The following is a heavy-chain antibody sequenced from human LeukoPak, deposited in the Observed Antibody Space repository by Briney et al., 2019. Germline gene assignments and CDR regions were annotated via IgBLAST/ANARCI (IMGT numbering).Heavy chain of an antibody. CDR3: ERVSYGYIFDY. Sequence: ASVKVSCKTSGYIFSYYDISWVRQAPGQGLLWMVWISAYNGNTNYSQKLHGRVTMTTDTSTTTAYKQLRSMRSDDTAVYYCERVSYGYIFDYWGQGTLVTVSS. D-gene: IGHD5-18*01. J-gene: IGHJ4*02. CDR1: GYIFSYYD. CDR2: ISAYNGNT. V-gene: IGHV1-18*04.